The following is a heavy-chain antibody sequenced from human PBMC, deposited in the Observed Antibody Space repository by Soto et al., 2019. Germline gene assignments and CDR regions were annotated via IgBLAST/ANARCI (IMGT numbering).Heavy chain of an antibody. J-gene: IGHJ3*02. Sequence: SETLSLTCTVSGGSISSGGYYWSWIRQHPGKGLEWIGYIYYSGSTYYNPSLKSRVTISVDTSKNQFSLKLSSVTAADTAVYYCARGGVDRNTYYYDSSGYPDAFDIWGQGTMVTVS. CDR3: ARGGVDRNTYYYDSSGYPDAFDI. CDR2: IYYSGST. CDR1: GGSISSGGYY. D-gene: IGHD3-22*01. V-gene: IGHV4-31*03.